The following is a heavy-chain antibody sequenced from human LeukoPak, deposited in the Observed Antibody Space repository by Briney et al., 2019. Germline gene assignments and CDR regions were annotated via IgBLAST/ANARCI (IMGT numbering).Heavy chain of an antibody. CDR3: AKEGSSGSYFLWTVSAYFDY. J-gene: IGHJ4*02. D-gene: IGHD1-26*01. CDR2: ISYDGSNK. CDR1: GFTFSSYG. V-gene: IGHV3-30*18. Sequence: GRSLRLSCAASGFTFSSYGMHWVRQAPGKGLEWVAVISYDGSNKYYADPVKGRFTISRDNSKNTLYLQTNSLRAEDTAVYYCAKEGSSGSYFLWTVSAYFDYWGQGTLVTVSS.